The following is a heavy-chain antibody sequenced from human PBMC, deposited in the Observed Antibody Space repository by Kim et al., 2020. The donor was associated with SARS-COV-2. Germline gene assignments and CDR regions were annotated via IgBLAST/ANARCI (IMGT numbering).Heavy chain of an antibody. J-gene: IGHJ5*02. D-gene: IGHD3-10*01. V-gene: IGHV4-39*01. CDR1: GGSISSSNPY. Sequence: SETLSLTCSVSGGSISSSNPYWGWVRQPPGKGLEWIGNVFYGGSTYYNPSLKSRVTMSVDTSRNQLSLRLISVTAADTAVYFCAKVTVGFSQGSRFDPWGQGTLVTVSS. CDR2: VFYGGST. CDR3: AKVTVGFSQGSRFDP.